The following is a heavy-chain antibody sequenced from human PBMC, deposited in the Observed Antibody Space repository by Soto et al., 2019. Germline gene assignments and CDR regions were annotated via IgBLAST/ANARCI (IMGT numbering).Heavy chain of an antibody. Sequence: SVKVSCKASGGTFSSYAISWVRQAPGQGLEWMGGIIPIFGTANYAQKFQGRVTITADESTSTAYMELSSLRSEDTAVYYCARIRKYYDSRDYYAYWARRNLVTVSA. V-gene: IGHV1-69*13. D-gene: IGHD3-22*01. J-gene: IGHJ4*02. CDR3: ARIRKYYDSRDYYAY. CDR2: IIPIFGTA. CDR1: GGTFSSYA.